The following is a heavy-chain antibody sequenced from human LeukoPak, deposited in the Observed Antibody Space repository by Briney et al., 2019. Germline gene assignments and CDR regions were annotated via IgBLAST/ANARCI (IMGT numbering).Heavy chain of an antibody. Sequence: LPGGSLRLSCAASGFTFSNYAMSWVRQAPGKGPEWVSGISGSGDTSYFADSVQGRFTISRDNSKNTLYLQMNSLGAEDTAVYYCAKDRPDNSTWYCMDVWGQGTTVTVSS. CDR3: AKDRPDNSTWYCMDV. CDR2: ISGSGDTS. D-gene: IGHD2/OR15-2a*01. CDR1: GFTFSNYA. J-gene: IGHJ6*02. V-gene: IGHV3-23*01.